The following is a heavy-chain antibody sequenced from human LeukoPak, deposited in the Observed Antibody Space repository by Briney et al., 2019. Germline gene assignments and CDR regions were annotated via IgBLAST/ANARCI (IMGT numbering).Heavy chain of an antibody. V-gene: IGHV3-11*04. CDR2: ISSSGSTI. CDR3: ARVGYCSGTSCLRRNMDV. Sequence: GGSLRLSCAASGFTFSDYYMSWIRQAPGKGLEWVSYISSSGSTIYYADSVKGRFTISRDNAKNSLYLQMNSLRAEDTAVYYCARVGYCSGTSCLRRNMDVWGKGTTVTVSS. CDR1: GFTFSDYY. J-gene: IGHJ6*03. D-gene: IGHD2-2*01.